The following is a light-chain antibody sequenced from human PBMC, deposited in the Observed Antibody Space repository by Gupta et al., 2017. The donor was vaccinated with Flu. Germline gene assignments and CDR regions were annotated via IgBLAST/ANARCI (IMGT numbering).Light chain of an antibody. CDR3: TSYTSISPV. CDR1: SNDVGAYSY. J-gene: IGLJ2*01. V-gene: IGLV2-14*04. Sequence: QSITTSCTGTSNDVGAYSYVSWYQQHPGKAPKLMIYDVTNRPSGVSNRFSGSKSGNTASLTISGLQAEDEADYYCTSYTSISPVFGGGTKLTVL. CDR2: DVT.